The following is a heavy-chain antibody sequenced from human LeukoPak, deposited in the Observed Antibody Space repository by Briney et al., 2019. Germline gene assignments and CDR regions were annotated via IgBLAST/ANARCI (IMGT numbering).Heavy chain of an antibody. CDR2: INHSGST. V-gene: IGHV4-34*01. D-gene: IGHD3-3*01. CDR1: GGSFSGYY. J-gene: IGHJ3*02. Sequence: TSETLSLTCAVYGGSFSGYYWSWIRQPPGKGLEWIGEINHSGSTNYNPSLKSRVTISVDTSKNQFSLKLSSVTAADTAVYHCARHGDFWSGVAFDIWGQGTMVTVSS. CDR3: ARHGDFWSGVAFDI.